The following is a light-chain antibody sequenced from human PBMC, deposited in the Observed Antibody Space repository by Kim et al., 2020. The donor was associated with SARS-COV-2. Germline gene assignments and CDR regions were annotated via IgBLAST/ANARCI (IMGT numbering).Light chain of an antibody. CDR1: ESISDY. V-gene: IGKV3-15*01. Sequence: EIVMTQSPATVSVSPGERATLTCRASESISDYLAWYQVKPGQAPRLLIYGASVRATGITSRYSGGGSGTEFTLTISSLQSDDFAVYYCQQYNEWPLLTFGGGTKVDIK. J-gene: IGKJ4*01. CDR3: QQYNEWPLLT. CDR2: GAS.